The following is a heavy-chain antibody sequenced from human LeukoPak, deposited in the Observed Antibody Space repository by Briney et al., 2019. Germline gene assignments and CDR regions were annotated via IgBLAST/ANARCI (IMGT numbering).Heavy chain of an antibody. Sequence: SETLSLTCTVSGGSISSYYWSWIRQPPGKGLEWIGYIYYSGSTNYNPSLKSRVTISVDTSKNQFSLKLSSVTAADTAVYYCARGPGALNKEGDAFDIWGQGTMVTVSS. J-gene: IGHJ3*02. CDR1: GGSISSYY. CDR2: IYYSGST. D-gene: IGHD1/OR15-1a*01. V-gene: IGHV4-59*08. CDR3: ARGPGALNKEGDAFDI.